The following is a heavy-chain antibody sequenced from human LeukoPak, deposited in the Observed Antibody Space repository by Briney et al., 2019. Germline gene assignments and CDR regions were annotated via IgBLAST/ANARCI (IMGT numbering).Heavy chain of an antibody. D-gene: IGHD5-18*01. CDR3: AKGPIQLWSSAEYFQH. CDR2: IRYDGSNK. CDR1: GFTFSSYG. V-gene: IGHV3-30*02. Sequence: PGGSLRLSCAASGFTFSSYGMHWVRQAPGKGLEWVAFIRYDGSNKYYADSVKGRFTISRDNSKNTLYLQMNSLRAEDTAVYYCAKGPIQLWSSAEYFQHWGQGTLVTVSS. J-gene: IGHJ1*01.